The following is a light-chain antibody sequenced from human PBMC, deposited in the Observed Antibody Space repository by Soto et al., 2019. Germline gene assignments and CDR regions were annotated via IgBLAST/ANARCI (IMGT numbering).Light chain of an antibody. V-gene: IGKV3-11*01. CDR1: QSVSSY. CDR3: QQHSSSPRT. Sequence: EIVLTQSPATLSLSPGERATLSCRASQSVSSYLAWYQQKPGQAPRLLLYDASTRATGIPARFSGSGSGTDFTLTISSLEPEDFAVYYCQQHSSSPRTFGGGTKVEIK. J-gene: IGKJ4*01. CDR2: DAS.